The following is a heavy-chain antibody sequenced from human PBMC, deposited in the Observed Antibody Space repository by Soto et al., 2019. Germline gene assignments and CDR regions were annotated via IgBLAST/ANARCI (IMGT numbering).Heavy chain of an antibody. Sequence: SLRLSCAASGFTFDDYTMHWVRQAPGKGLEWVSLISWDGGSTYYADSVKGRFTISRDNSKNSLYLQMNSLRTEDTALYYCAKAYSSSPHYYYYYGMDVWGQGTTVTVSS. J-gene: IGHJ6*02. CDR3: AKAYSSSPHYYYYYGMDV. CDR2: ISWDGGST. CDR1: GFTFDDYT. D-gene: IGHD6-6*01. V-gene: IGHV3-43*01.